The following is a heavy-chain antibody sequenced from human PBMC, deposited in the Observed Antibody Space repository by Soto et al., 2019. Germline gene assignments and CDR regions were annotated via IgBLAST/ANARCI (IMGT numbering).Heavy chain of an antibody. V-gene: IGHV4-59*08. CDR2: IYYSGST. J-gene: IGHJ6*03. CDR3: ARHSTYCSGGSCYPAAYYYMDV. D-gene: IGHD2-15*01. CDR1: GGSISSYY. Sequence: SETLSLTCTVSGGSISSYYWSWIRQPPGKGLEWIGYIYYSGSTNYNPSLKSRVTISVDTSKNQFSLKLSSVTAADTAVYYCARHSTYCSGGSCYPAAYYYMDVWGKGTTVTVSS.